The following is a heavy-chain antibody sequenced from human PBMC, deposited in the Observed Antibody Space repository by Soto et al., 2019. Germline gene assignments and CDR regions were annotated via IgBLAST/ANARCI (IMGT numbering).Heavy chain of an antibody. D-gene: IGHD2-2*01. J-gene: IGHJ5*02. V-gene: IGHV4-4*02. CDR2: IHHRGIT. CDR1: GDSISSTNW. Sequence: PSETLSLTCAVSGDSISSTNWWNWVRQPPGKGLEWIGEIHHRGITNYSPSLKSRVTISVDKSKNQSSLKLNSVTAADTAVYYCARVRQGCSSTSCYFDPWGQGTLVTAPQ. CDR3: ARVRQGCSSTSCYFDP.